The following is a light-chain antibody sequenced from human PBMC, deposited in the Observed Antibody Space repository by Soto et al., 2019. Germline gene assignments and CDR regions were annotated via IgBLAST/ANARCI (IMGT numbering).Light chain of an antibody. CDR2: DVS. CDR1: ISDVGGYDY. J-gene: IGLJ1*01. Sequence: QSVLTQPASVSGSPGQSITISCTGTISDVGGYDYVSWYQHRPGKAPKLIIYDVSSRPSGVSNRFSASKSGNTASLTISGLQSDDEADYYCSSYTSSATEVFGSGTRSPS. V-gene: IGLV2-14*03. CDR3: SSYTSSATEV.